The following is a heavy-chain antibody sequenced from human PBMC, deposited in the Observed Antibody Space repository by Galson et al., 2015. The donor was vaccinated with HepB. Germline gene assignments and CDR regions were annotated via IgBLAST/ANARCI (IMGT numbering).Heavy chain of an antibody. CDR1: GFTFSSYW. D-gene: IGHD3-22*01. CDR2: IKQDGSEK. Sequence: SLRLSCAASGFTFSSYWMSWVRQAPGKGLEWVANIKQDGSEKYYVDSVKGRFTISRDNAKNSLYLQMNSLRAEDTAVYYCARGPGYYDSSGPIDYWGQGTLVTVSS. V-gene: IGHV3-7*03. CDR3: ARGPGYYDSSGPIDY. J-gene: IGHJ4*02.